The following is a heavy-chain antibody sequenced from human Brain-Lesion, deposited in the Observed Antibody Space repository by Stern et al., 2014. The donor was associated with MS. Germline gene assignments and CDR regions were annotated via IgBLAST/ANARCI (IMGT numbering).Heavy chain of an antibody. Sequence: EVQLVESGGDLVQPGGSLRLSCVASGFTFSDYWLTWVRQAPGKGLQWVANINQDGSDKNYVDSVKGRFPISRDNAKNSLYLQMNSLRVDDTAVYYCARIDRGNYDFWSGYYDYWFDPWGQGTLVTVSS. CDR2: INQDGSDK. V-gene: IGHV3-7*01. CDR3: ARIDRGNYDFWSGYYDYWFDP. D-gene: IGHD3-3*01. J-gene: IGHJ5*02. CDR1: GFTFSDYW.